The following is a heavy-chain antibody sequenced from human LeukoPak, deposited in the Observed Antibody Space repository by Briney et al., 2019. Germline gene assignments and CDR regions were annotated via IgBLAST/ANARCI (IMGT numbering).Heavy chain of an antibody. D-gene: IGHD3-10*01. CDR1: GGSFSGYY. CDR2: INHSGST. Sequence: SETLSLTCAVCGGSFSGYYWSWIRQPPGKGLEWIGEINHSGSTNYNPSLKSRVTISVDTSKNQFSLKLSSVTAADTAVYYCARATRRMVRGVIITPYDYWGQGTLVTVSS. J-gene: IGHJ4*02. V-gene: IGHV4-34*01. CDR3: ARATRRMVRGVIITPYDY.